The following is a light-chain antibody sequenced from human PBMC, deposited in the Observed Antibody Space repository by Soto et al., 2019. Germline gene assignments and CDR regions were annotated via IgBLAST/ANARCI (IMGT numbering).Light chain of an antibody. Sequence: EMVLTQSPGTLSLSPGERATLSCRASQSVSSNYLAWYQQKRGQAPRLLIYGASSRATGIPTRFRGSGSGTGFTRTISTLEPGDFAVYYCQQYDTSPRTFGQGTQVEI. CDR2: GAS. V-gene: IGKV3-20*01. CDR1: QSVSSNY. CDR3: QQYDTSPRT. J-gene: IGKJ1*01.